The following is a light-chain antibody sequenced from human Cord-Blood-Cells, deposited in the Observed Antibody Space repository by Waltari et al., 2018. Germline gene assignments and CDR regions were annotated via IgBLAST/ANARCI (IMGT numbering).Light chain of an antibody. J-gene: IGLJ2*01. V-gene: IGLV2-11*01. CDR3: CSYAGSVV. Sequence: QSALTQPRSVSGSPGQSVTISCTGTSSDVGGYNYVSWYQQHPGKAPKLMIYDVSKRPAVVPDRFPGSKSGNTASLSISGLQAEDEADYYCCSYAGSVVFGGGTKLTVL. CDR2: DVS. CDR1: SSDVGGYNY.